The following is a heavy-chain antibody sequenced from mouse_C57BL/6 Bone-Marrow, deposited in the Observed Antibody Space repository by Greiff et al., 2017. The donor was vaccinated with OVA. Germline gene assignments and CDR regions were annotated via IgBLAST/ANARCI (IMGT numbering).Heavy chain of an antibody. CDR2: INPNNGGT. J-gene: IGHJ4*01. Sequence: VQLQQSGPELVKPVASVKISCKASGYTFTDYYMNWVKQSHGKSLEWIGDINPNNGGTSYNQKFKGKATLTVDKSSSTAYMELRSLTSEDSAVYYCARPTVVDYYAMDYWGQGTSVTVSS. V-gene: IGHV1-26*01. CDR1: GYTFTDYY. CDR3: ARPTVVDYYAMDY. D-gene: IGHD1-1*01.